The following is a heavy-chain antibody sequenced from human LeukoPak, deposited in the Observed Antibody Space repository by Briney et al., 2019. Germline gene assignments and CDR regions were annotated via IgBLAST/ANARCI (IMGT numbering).Heavy chain of an antibody. D-gene: IGHD6-6*01. CDR3: ARVRSSSSSKYYYYYGMDV. CDR1: GGSISSYY. CDR2: IYYSGST. Sequence: PSETLSLTFTVSGGSISSYYWSFIRQPPGQRLDWIGYIYYSGSTSYNPSLKSRVTISVDTSKNQFSLKLSSVIAADTAVYYCARVRSSSSSKYYYYYGMDVWGQGTTVTVSS. V-gene: IGHV4-59*01. J-gene: IGHJ6*02.